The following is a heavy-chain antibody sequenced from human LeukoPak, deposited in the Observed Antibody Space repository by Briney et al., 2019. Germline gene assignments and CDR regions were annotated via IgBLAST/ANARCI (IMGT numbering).Heavy chain of an antibody. J-gene: IGHJ4*02. D-gene: IGHD3-22*01. CDR1: GVTFSSYV. Sequence: GGSLRLSCAASGVTFSSYVMNWVRQAPGKGLEWVAVIWYDGSNKYYADSVKGRFTISRDNSKNTLYLQMNSLRAEDTAVYYCAKDNRLNYYDSSGYFGYWGQGTLVTVSS. CDR2: IWYDGSNK. V-gene: IGHV3-33*06. CDR3: AKDNRLNYYDSSGYFGY.